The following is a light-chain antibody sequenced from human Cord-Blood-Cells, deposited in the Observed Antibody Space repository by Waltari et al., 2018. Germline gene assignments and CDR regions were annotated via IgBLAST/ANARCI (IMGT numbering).Light chain of an antibody. CDR2: DAS. J-gene: IGKJ4*01. CDR1: QSVSSY. CDR3: QQRSNWPLT. Sequence: EIVLTQSPATLSLSPGERATLSCRASQSVSSYLAWYQQKPGQAPRLLIYDASXXXXXXXXXFSGSGSGTDFTLTISSLEPEDFAVYYCQQRSNWPLTFGGGTKVEIK. V-gene: IGKV3-11*01.